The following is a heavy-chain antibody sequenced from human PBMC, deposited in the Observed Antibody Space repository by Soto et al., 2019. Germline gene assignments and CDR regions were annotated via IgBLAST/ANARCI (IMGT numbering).Heavy chain of an antibody. CDR3: VGSIGAFWFDP. D-gene: IGHD5-12*01. Sequence: LSLTCAVSGGSISSGGYSWSWIRQPPGKGLEWIGYIYHSGSTYYNPSLKSRVTISVDRSKNQFSLKLSSVTAADTAVYYCVGSIGAFWFDPWGQGTPVTVSS. CDR1: GGSISSGGYS. CDR2: IYHSGST. J-gene: IGHJ5*02. V-gene: IGHV4-30-2*01.